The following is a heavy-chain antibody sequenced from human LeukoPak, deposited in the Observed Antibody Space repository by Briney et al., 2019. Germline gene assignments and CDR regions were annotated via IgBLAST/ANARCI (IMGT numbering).Heavy chain of an antibody. CDR1: GYSFTSYW. Sequence: KYGESLKISCKGSGYSFTSYWIGWLRQMPGKGLEWMGIIYPGDSDTRYSPSFQGQVTISADKSISTAYLQWSSLKASDTAMYYCARLVVRDGYNFDAFDIWGQGTMVTVSS. CDR3: ARLVVRDGYNFDAFDI. V-gene: IGHV5-51*01. D-gene: IGHD5-24*01. J-gene: IGHJ3*02. CDR2: IYPGDSDT.